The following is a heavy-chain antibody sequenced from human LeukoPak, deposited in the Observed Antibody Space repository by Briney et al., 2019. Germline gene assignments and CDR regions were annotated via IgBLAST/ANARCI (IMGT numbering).Heavy chain of an antibody. Sequence: PSETLSLTCTVSGGSISSYYWSRIRQPPGKGLEWIGYIYYSGSTNYNPSLKSRVTISVDTSKNQFSLKLSSVTAADTAVYYCARSAYPDSSSWHERSYYFDYWRQGTLVTVSA. D-gene: IGHD6-13*01. CDR2: IYYSGST. V-gene: IGHV4-59*01. J-gene: IGHJ4*02. CDR1: GGSISSYY. CDR3: ARSAYPDSSSWHERSYYFDY.